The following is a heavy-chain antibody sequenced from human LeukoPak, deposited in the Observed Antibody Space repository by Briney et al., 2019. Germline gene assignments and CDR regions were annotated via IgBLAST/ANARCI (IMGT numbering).Heavy chain of an antibody. D-gene: IGHD6-19*01. V-gene: IGHV3-7*01. Sequence: GGSLRLSCAASGFTFSSYCMSWVRQAPGKGLEWVANIKQDGSEKYYVDSVKGRFTISRDNAKNSLYLQMNSLRAEDTAVYYCARDRGIAVAAPYYYYMDVWGKGTTVTVSS. CDR2: IKQDGSEK. CDR3: ARDRGIAVAAPYYYYMDV. J-gene: IGHJ6*03. CDR1: GFTFSSYC.